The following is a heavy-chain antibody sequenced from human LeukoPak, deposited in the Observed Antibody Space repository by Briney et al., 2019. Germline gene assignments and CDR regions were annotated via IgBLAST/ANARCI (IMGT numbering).Heavy chain of an antibody. V-gene: IGHV3-30*04. J-gene: IGHJ6*02. CDR1: GLTFSSYA. CDR2: ISYDGSNK. CDR3: ARDYYDSSGYFQVYYYYGMDV. D-gene: IGHD3-22*01. Sequence: GGSLRLSCAASGLTFSSYAMHWVRQAPGEGLEWVAVISYDGSNKYYADSVKGRFTISRDNSKNTLYLQMNSLRAEDTAVYYCARDYYDSSGYFQVYYYYGMDVWGQGTTVTVSS.